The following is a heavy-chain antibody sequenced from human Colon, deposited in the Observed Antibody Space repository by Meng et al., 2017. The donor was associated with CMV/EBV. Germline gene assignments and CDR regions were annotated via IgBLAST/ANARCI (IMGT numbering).Heavy chain of an antibody. CDR1: GGSISSSTW. V-gene: IGHV4-4*02. Sequence: SGGSISSSTWWSWVRQPPGKGLEWIGEIYHSGSTNYHPSLKSRVTISVDKSKNQFSLKLSSVTAADTAVYYCARDSIIVGGRWLDPWGQGTLVTVSS. CDR3: ARDSIIVGGRWLDP. J-gene: IGHJ5*02. D-gene: IGHD2-15*01. CDR2: IYHSGST.